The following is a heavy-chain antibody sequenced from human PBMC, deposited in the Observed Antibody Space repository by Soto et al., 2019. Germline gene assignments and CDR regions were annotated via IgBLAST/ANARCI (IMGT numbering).Heavy chain of an antibody. CDR3: AKDVRDLWWGGGYFEN. Sequence: AGGSLRLSCAASGFTFDNYAMHWVRQVPGKAPEWVSGISWNGGTTGYADSVKGRFTISRDSARNSLYLQMNSLRPEDTALYYCAKDVRDLWWGGGYFENWGQGTPVTVSS. V-gene: IGHV3-9*01. J-gene: IGHJ4*02. D-gene: IGHD2-8*01. CDR2: ISWNGGTT. CDR1: GFTFDNYA.